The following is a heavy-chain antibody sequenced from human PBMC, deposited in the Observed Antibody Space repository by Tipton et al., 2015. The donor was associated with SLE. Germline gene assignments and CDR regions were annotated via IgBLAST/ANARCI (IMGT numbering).Heavy chain of an antibody. Sequence: TLSLTCTVSGGSISSGSYYWSWIRQPAGKGLEWIGRIYTSGSTNYNPSLKSRVTISVDTSKNQFSLKLSSVTAADTAVYYCARVDTAMVAYDYWGQGTLVTVSS. V-gene: IGHV4-61*02. CDR3: ARVDTAMVAYDY. CDR2: IYTSGST. CDR1: GGSISSGSYY. J-gene: IGHJ4*02. D-gene: IGHD5-18*01.